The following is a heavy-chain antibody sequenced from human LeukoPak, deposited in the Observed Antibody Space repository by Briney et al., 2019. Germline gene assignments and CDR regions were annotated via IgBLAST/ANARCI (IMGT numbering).Heavy chain of an antibody. CDR1: EYIFSTHW. V-gene: IGHV5-51*01. J-gene: IGHJ4*02. CDR3: TGTQDGNFHWDS. CDR2: IYLRDFHI. D-gene: IGHD3-9*01. Sequence: GESLQISCKASEYIFSTHWIGWVRQMPAKGLEWTGIIYLRDFHIKYSPSFQGQVTISADRSINSAHLQWSSLKASDSAIYFCTGTQDGNFHWDSWGQGTLVTVSS.